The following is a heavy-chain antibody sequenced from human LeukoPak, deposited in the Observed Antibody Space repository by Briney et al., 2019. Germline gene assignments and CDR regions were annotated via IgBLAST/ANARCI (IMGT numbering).Heavy chain of an antibody. CDR2: IYTSGST. D-gene: IGHD2-2*01. Sequence: SQTLSLTCTVSGGSISSGSYYWSWIRQPAGKGLEWIGRIYTSGSTNYNPSLKNRVTISVDTSKNQFSLKLSSVTAADAAVYYCAREKDRGRAAMIDYWGQGTLVTVSS. J-gene: IGHJ4*02. CDR3: AREKDRGRAAMIDY. CDR1: GGSISSGSYY. V-gene: IGHV4-61*02.